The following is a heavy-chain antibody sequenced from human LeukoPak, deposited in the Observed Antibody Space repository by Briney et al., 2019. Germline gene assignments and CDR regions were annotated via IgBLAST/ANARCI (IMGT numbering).Heavy chain of an antibody. Sequence: SETLSLTCTVSGGSISSSSYYWGWIRQPPGKGLEWIGITHYSRSTYYNPSLKSRVTISIDTSKNQFSLKLNSVAAADTAVYYCARLIRSDFDYWGQGTLVTVSS. D-gene: IGHD3-16*01. CDR3: ARLIRSDFDY. J-gene: IGHJ4*02. CDR2: THYSRST. CDR1: GGSISSSSYY. V-gene: IGHV4-39*01.